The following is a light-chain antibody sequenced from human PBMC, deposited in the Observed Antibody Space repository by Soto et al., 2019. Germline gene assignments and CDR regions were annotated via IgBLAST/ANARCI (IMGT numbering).Light chain of an antibody. Sequence: QSALTQPRSVSGSPGQSVTISCTGTNSDVGSDNFVSWYQQHPGKAPKLLIYDVNKWPSGVPDSFSSSKSGNTASLTSSGLQADDEADYYCCSYGGSSTEVFGGGTKGTAL. J-gene: IGLJ2*01. CDR1: NSDVGSDNF. CDR3: CSYGGSSTEV. V-gene: IGLV2-11*01. CDR2: DVN.